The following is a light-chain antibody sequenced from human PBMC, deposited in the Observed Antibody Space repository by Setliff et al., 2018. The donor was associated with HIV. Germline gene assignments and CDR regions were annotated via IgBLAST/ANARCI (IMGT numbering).Light chain of an antibody. V-gene: IGLV2-23*02. CDR3: CSYGSSDTFV. CDR2: EVT. Sequence: QSVLAQPASVSGSPGQSITISCTGTSSDVGSYNLVSWYQQRSGKAPKLIMYEVTKWPSGISDRFSGSKSGNTASLTISGLQADDEADYYCCSYGSSDTFVFGTGTKVTVL. J-gene: IGLJ1*01. CDR1: SSDVGSYNL.